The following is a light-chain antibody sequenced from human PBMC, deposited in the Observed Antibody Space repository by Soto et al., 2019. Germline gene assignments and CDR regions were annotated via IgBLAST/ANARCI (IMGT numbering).Light chain of an antibody. V-gene: IGKV1-39*01. Sequence: DIQIPQSPSPLSASVEDRVIITCRASQSISNHLNLYQQKPGKAPKILIFAASSLQSGVPSRFSGSGSGTEFTLTISGLKPHDVATYYCQHYDSLWTFGQGTKVDIK. J-gene: IGKJ1*01. CDR1: QSISNH. CDR2: AAS. CDR3: QHYDSLWT.